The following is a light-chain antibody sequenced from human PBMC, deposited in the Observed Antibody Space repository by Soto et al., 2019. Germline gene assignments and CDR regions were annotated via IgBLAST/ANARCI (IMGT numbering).Light chain of an antibody. CDR3: SSYTSSSTS. CDR2: EVS. Sequence: QSVLTQPASVSGSPGQSITISCTGTSSDVGGYNYVSWYQQHPGKAPKLMIYEVSNWPSGVSNRFSGSKSGNTASLTISGLQAEDEADYYCSSYTSSSTSFGTGTKVTV. V-gene: IGLV2-14*01. CDR1: SSDVGGYNY. J-gene: IGLJ1*01.